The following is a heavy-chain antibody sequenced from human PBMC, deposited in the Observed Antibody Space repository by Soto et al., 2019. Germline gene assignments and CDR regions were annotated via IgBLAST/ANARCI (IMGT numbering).Heavy chain of an antibody. Sequence: QVQLQESGPGLVKPSGPLSLTCTVSGASISSTSSGDWWSWVRQPPGKGLEWIGEINHSGITNYNPSLQSRVTMSVDKSKNQFSLRLISVTDADTAVYYCAKMVGATLVDDWGPGTLVTVSS. D-gene: IGHD1-26*01. CDR2: INHSGIT. V-gene: IGHV4-4*02. J-gene: IGHJ4*02. CDR3: AKMVGATLVDD. CDR1: GASISSTSSGDW.